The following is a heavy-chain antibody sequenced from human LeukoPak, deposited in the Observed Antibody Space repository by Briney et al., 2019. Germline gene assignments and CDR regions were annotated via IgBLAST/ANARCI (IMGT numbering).Heavy chain of an antibody. CDR1: GGSISSYY. J-gene: IGHJ5*02. CDR3: ARVLPDPYSSSWYGWFDP. D-gene: IGHD6-13*01. Sequence: SETLSLTCTVSGGSISSYYWSWIRQPPGKGLEWIGYIYYSGSTNYNPSLKSRVTISVDTSKNQFSLKLSSVTAADTAVYYCARVLPDPYSSSWYGWFDPWGQGILVTVSS. V-gene: IGHV4-59*01. CDR2: IYYSGST.